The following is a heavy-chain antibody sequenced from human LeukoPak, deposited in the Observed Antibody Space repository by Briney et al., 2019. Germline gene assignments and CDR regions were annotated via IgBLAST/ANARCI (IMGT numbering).Heavy chain of an antibody. Sequence: ASVKVSCKASGYTFTTYYMHWVRQAPGQGPEWIGLINPSGAGTNYAQKFQGRVSVSRDTSTTTVYMELSTLRSDDTAVYYCARAPPYMGTYGGATLDIWGQGTMVTVSS. CDR2: INPSGAGT. CDR1: GYTFTTYY. V-gene: IGHV1-46*01. CDR3: ARAPPYMGTYGGATLDI. D-gene: IGHD1-26*01. J-gene: IGHJ3*02.